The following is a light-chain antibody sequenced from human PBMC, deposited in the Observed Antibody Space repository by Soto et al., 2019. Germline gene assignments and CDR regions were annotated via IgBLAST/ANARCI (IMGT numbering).Light chain of an antibody. J-gene: IGKJ5*01. V-gene: IGKV1-16*01. CDR2: DAS. CDR1: QGVSNC. CDR3: RQCKSYPIT. Sequence: DIQLTQSPSSLSASVGDRVTITCRASQGVSNCLGWLQQKPGKAPKSLVHDASILQSGVPSRFSGSGYGTEITVTISSLQPEDFATYYCRQCKSYPITFGQGTRLEI.